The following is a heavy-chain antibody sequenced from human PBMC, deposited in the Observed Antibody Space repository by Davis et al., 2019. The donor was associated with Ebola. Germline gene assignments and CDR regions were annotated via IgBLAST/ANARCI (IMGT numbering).Heavy chain of an antibody. CDR2: INPHNGNT. V-gene: IGHV1-18*04. CDR1: GYTFTSYG. Sequence: AASVKVSCKASGYTFTSYGITWVRQAPGQGLEWMGWINPHNGNTNYAQNVQGRVTMTTDTSTSTAYMEVGILRAEDTAVYYCAKDISVTTGVGPPPWYFDLWGRGTLVTVSS. D-gene: IGHD4-17*01. J-gene: IGHJ2*01. CDR3: AKDISVTTGVGPPPWYFDL.